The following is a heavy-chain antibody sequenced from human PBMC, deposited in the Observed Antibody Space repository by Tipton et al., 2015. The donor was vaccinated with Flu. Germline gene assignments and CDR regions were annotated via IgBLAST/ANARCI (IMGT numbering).Heavy chain of an antibody. J-gene: IGHJ6*02. CDR2: ISSSGIPI. CDR3: ARDKKNVLRYFEAGMDV. D-gene: IGHD3-9*01. V-gene: IGHV3-11*01. Sequence: SLRLSCAASGFTLTDYYMSWIRQAPGKGLEWVSFISSSGIPIYYADSVKGRFTISRDSAKNSLYLQMNSLRAEDTAVYYCARDKKNVLRYFEAGMDVWGQGTTVTVSS. CDR1: GFTLTDYY.